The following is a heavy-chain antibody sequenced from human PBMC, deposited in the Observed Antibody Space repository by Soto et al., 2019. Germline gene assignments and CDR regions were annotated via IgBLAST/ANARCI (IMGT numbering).Heavy chain of an antibody. J-gene: IGHJ5*02. Sequence: GTLGLTCTVSGASSSGFYWSWMLTSSGKGLEWIGRIYATGTTDYNPSLKSRVMMSVDTSKKQFSLKLRSVTAADTAVYYCVRAGTKTLRAWFEPWGQGISVIVSS. CDR2: IYATGTT. V-gene: IGHV4-4*07. CDR1: GASSSGFY. CDR3: VRAGTKTLRAWFEP. D-gene: IGHD1-1*01.